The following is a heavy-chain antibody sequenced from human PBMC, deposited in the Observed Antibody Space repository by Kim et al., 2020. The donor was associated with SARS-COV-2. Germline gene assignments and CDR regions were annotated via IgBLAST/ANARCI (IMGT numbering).Heavy chain of an antibody. J-gene: IGHJ6*04. CDR2: ISTSGSYI. Sequence: GGSLRLSCAASGFTLSDNSMNWVRQAPGKGLEWVSSISTSGSYIYYADSVKGRFTISRDNANNSLYLQMNGLGAEDTAVYYCARGQSGRFWRCNARYVWGDGTTVTLPS. D-gene: IGHD3-10*01. CDR3: ARGQSGRFWRCNARYV. V-gene: IGHV3-21*01. CDR1: GFTLSDNS.